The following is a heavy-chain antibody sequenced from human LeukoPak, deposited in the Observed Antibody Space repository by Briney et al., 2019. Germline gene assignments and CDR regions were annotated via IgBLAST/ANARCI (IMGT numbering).Heavy chain of an antibody. CDR2: MNPNSGNT. Sequence: ASVKVSCKASGYTFTSSDINWVRQATGQGLERMGWMNPNSGNTGYAQKFQGRVTMSRNTSISTAYMELSSLRSEDTAVYYCARGGSSDNIQFDYWGQGTLVTVSS. V-gene: IGHV1-8*01. CDR1: GYTFTSSD. J-gene: IGHJ4*02. CDR3: ARGGSSDNIQFDY. D-gene: IGHD6-13*01.